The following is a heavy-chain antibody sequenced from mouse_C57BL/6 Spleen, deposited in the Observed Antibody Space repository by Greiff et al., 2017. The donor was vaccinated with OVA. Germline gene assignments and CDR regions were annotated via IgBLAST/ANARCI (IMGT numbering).Heavy chain of an antibody. CDR1: GFTFSSYG. Sequence: EVQVVESGGDLVKPGGSLKLSCAASGFTFSSYGMSWVRQTPDKRLEWVATISSGGSYTYYPDSVKGRFTISRDNAKNTLYLQMSSLKSEDTAMYYCAREDGSSSYAMDYWGQGTSVTVSS. J-gene: IGHJ4*01. D-gene: IGHD1-1*01. V-gene: IGHV5-6*01. CDR2: ISSGGSYT. CDR3: AREDGSSSYAMDY.